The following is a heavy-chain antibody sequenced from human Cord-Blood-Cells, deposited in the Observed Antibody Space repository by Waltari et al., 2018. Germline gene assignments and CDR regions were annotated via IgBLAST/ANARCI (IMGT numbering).Heavy chain of an antibody. CDR1: GYTFTGYY. D-gene: IGHD6-19*01. Sequence: QVQLVQSGAEVKKPGASLQVTCKDSGYTFTGYYMHRVRQAPGQGLEWMGRINPNSGGTNYAQKFQGRVTMTRDTSISTAYMELSRLRSDDTAVCYCARDQTVGAVAGDYWGQGTLVTVSS. J-gene: IGHJ4*02. CDR2: INPNSGGT. CDR3: ARDQTVGAVAGDY. V-gene: IGHV1-2*06.